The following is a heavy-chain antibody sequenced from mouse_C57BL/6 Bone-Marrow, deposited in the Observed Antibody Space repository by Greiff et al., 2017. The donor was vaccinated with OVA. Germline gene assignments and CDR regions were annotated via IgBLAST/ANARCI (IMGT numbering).Heavy chain of an antibody. CDR3: ARDAFITTVVGYFDV. J-gene: IGHJ1*03. D-gene: IGHD1-1*01. Sequence: EVQRVESGGGLVKPGGSLKLSCAASGFTFSDYGMHWVRQAPETGLEWVAYISSGSSTIYYADTVKGRFTISRDNAKNTLFLQMTSLRSEDTAMYYCARDAFITTVVGYFDVWGTGTTVTVSS. CDR2: ISSGSSTI. V-gene: IGHV5-17*01. CDR1: GFTFSDYG.